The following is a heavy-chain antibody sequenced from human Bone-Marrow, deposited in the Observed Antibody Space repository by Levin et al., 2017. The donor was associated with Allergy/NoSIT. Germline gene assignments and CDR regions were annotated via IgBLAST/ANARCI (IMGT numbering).Heavy chain of an antibody. CDR3: ARGELYCDGSGSYCQNRHYYYYYGMDV. D-gene: IGHD3-10*01. J-gene: IGHJ6*02. Sequence: PRASVKVSCKASGYTFTSYDINWVRQATGQGLEWMGWMNPNSGNTGYAQKFQGRVTMTRNTSISTAYMELSSLRSEDTAVYYCARGELYCDGSGSYCQNRHYYYYYGMDVWGQGTTVTVSS. V-gene: IGHV1-8*01. CDR2: MNPNSGNT. CDR1: GYTFTSYD.